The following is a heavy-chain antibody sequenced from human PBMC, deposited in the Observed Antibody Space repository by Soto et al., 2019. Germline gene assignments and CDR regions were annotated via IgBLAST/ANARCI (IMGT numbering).Heavy chain of an antibody. CDR3: ARVDQGAFYI. V-gene: IGHV1-18*01. J-gene: IGHJ3*02. Sequence: GASVEIACKAPGYTFTSYGISWARQAPEQGLERMGWISAYNGNTNYAQKLQGRVTMTTDTSTSTAYMELRSLRSDDTAVYYCARVDQGAFYIWDQGTMVTVSS. CDR1: GYTFTSYG. CDR2: ISAYNGNT.